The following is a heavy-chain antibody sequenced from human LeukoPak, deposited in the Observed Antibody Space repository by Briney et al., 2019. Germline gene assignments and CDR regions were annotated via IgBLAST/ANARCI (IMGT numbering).Heavy chain of an antibody. J-gene: IGHJ5*02. CDR2: IFTGSLDGRT. CDR1: GFGVTSDF. CDR3: ATRGA. V-gene: IGHV3-53*01. Sequence: PGGSLRLSCAASGFGVTSDFMTRGRQAPGKGLEWLSIIFTGSLDGRTAHADSVKGRFTISRDNSANTLYLQMDSLRTEDTATYYCATRGAWGPGTLVTVSS.